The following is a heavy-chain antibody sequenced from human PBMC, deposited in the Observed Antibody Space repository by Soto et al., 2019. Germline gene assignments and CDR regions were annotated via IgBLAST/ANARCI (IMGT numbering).Heavy chain of an antibody. Sequence: SETLSLTCAVSGVSISSGGYSWSWIRQPPGKGLEWIAYIYHSGSTYYNPSLKSRVTMSVDRSKNQFSLKLSSVTAADTAVYYCARGPPVGRWGQGTLVT. J-gene: IGHJ4*02. CDR3: ARGPPVGR. V-gene: IGHV4-30-2*01. CDR2: IYHSGST. CDR1: GVSISSGGYS. D-gene: IGHD1-26*01.